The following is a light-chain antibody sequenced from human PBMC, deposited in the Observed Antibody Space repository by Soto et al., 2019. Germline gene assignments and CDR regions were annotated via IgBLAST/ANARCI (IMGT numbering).Light chain of an antibody. V-gene: IGKV3-11*01. CDR3: QQRSNWWT. Sequence: DIVLTQSPATLSLSPGDRATLSCRASQRISSYLAWYQQKPGQAPRLLIYDASNRATGIPARFSGSGSGTDFTLTISRLEPEDFAVYYCQQRSNWWTFGQGTKVEIK. CDR2: DAS. J-gene: IGKJ1*01. CDR1: QRISSY.